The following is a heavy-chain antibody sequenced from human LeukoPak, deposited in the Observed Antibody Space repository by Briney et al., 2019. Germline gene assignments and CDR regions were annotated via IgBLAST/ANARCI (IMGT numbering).Heavy chain of an antibody. Sequence: GGSLRLSCAASGFTLSSYAMSWVRQAPGKGLEWVSAISGSGGSTYYADSVKGRFTISRDNSKNTLYLQMSSLRAEDTAVYYCVKDQPRIAAAGTDDYWGQGTLVTVSS. D-gene: IGHD6-13*01. CDR2: ISGSGGST. CDR1: GFTLSSYA. V-gene: IGHV3-23*01. J-gene: IGHJ4*02. CDR3: VKDQPRIAAAGTDDY.